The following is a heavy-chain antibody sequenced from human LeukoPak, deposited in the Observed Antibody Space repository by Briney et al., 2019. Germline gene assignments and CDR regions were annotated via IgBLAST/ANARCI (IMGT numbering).Heavy chain of an antibody. CDR2: MFDTGRT. D-gene: IGHD5-18*01. J-gene: IGHJ4*01. CDR1: GCYSSSHY. CDR3: ATIKRGSIFGYFDF. Sequence: PSETLSLTCTVSGCYSSSHYWSWIRQPPGKGLEWIGHMFDTGRTKDNPSLKSRVTLSADTSKNQFSLRLSSVTAADTAVYYCATIKRGSIFGYFDFWGQGILVTVSS. V-gene: IGHV4-59*11.